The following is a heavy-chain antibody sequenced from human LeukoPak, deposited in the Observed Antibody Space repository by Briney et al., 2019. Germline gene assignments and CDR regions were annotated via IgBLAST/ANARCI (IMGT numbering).Heavy chain of an antibody. CDR3: AKDMDRIAVAGFDY. CDR1: GFTFSSYS. CDR2: IRYDGSNK. Sequence: GGSLRLSCAASGFTFSSYSMNWVRQAPGKGLEWVAFIRYDGSNKYYADSVKGRFTISRDNSKNTLYLQMNSLRAEDTAVYYCAKDMDRIAVAGFDYWGQGTLVTVSS. V-gene: IGHV3-30*02. J-gene: IGHJ4*02. D-gene: IGHD6-19*01.